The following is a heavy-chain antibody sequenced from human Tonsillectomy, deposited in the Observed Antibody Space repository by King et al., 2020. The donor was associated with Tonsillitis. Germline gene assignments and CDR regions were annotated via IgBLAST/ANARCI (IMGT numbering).Heavy chain of an antibody. V-gene: IGHV4-34*01. CDR2: INHSGST. J-gene: IGHJ5*02. Sequence: VQLPQWGAGLLKPSETLSLTCAVNGGSFSGYYWSWIRQPPGKGLEWIGKINHSGSTNYNPSLKSRVTISVDTSKNQISLKLNSVTAADTAVYYCARLDWFDPWGREPWSPSPQ. CDR1: GGSFSGYY. CDR3: ARLDWFDP.